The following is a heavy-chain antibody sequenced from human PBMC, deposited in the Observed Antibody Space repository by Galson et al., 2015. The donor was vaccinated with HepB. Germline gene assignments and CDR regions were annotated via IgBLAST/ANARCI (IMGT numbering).Heavy chain of an antibody. V-gene: IGHV3-7*01. CDR1: GFTFSSYW. CDR2: IKQDGSEK. CDR3: ARRYSSGWYGDYYYYMDV. Sequence: SLRLSCAASGFTFSSYWMSWVRQAPGKGLEWVANIKQDGSEKYYVDSVKGRFTISRDNAKNSLYLQMNSLRAEDTAVYYCARRYSSGWYGDYYYYMDVWGKGTTVTVSS. J-gene: IGHJ6*03. D-gene: IGHD6-19*01.